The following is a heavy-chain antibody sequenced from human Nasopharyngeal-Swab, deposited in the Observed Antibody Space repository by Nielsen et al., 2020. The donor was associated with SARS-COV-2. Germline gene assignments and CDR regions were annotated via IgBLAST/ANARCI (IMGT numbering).Heavy chain of an antibody. CDR1: GFTFSSYA. CDR3: VRDLYYGFDH. D-gene: IGHD3-10*01. CDR2: IRTSVEGGM. V-gene: IGHV3-48*04. Sequence: ESLKISCAASGFTFSSYAMNWVRQAPGRGLEWISNIRTSVEGGMFYADSVKGRFTISRDDAKSSLFLQMNSLRVEDTAVYYCVRDLYYGFDHWGQGTLVTVSS. J-gene: IGHJ4*02.